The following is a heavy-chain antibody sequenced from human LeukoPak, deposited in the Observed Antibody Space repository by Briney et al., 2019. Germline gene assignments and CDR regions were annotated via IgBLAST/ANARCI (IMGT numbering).Heavy chain of an antibody. V-gene: IGHV3-23*01. CDR3: ATTRGFGIRENWFDP. J-gene: IGHJ5*02. CDR1: GFTFSSYA. Sequence: PGGSLRLSCAASGFTFSSYAMSWVRQAPGKGLEWASAISGSGGSTYYADSVKGRFTISRDNSKNTLYLQMNSLRAEDTAVYYCATTRGFGIRENWFDPWGQGTLVTVSS. CDR2: ISGSGGST. D-gene: IGHD3-10*01.